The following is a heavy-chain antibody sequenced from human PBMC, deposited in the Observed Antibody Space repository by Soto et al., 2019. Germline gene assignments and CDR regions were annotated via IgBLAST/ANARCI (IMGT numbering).Heavy chain of an antibody. Sequence: QVQLVESGGGVVQPGRSLRLSCAASGFTFSSYGMHWVRQAPGKGLEWVAVISYDGSNKYYADSVKGRFTISRDNSKNTLYLQMNSLRAEDTAVYYCARSSTGYSKYAFDIWGQGTMVTVSS. CDR3: ARSSTGYSKYAFDI. J-gene: IGHJ3*02. CDR1: GFTFSSYG. D-gene: IGHD6-13*01. V-gene: IGHV3-30*03. CDR2: ISYDGSNK.